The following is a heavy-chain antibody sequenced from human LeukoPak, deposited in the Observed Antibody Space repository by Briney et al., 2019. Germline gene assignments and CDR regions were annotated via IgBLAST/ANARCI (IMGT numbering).Heavy chain of an antibody. Sequence: PGGSLRLSCAASGFTFSSYHMNWVRQAPGKGLEWVSSVSSSSSYIYYADSVKGRFTVSRDNAKNTVYLQMNSLRAEDTAVYYCARWTNFHAFDIWGQGTLVTVSS. CDR3: ARWTNFHAFDI. J-gene: IGHJ3*02. CDR2: VSSSSSYI. V-gene: IGHV3-21*04. CDR1: GFTFSSYH. D-gene: IGHD1-1*01.